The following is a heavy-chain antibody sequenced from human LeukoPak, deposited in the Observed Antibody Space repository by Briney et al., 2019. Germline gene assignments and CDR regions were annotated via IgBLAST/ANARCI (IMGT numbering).Heavy chain of an antibody. V-gene: IGHV3-23*01. Sequence: GGSLRLSCAASGFIFTNYDMNWVRQAPGKGLEWVSGISGSGDTTDYADSVKGRFTISRDNSKNTLYLQMNSLRAEDTAVYYCSSGWYGAFDIWGQGTMVTVSS. CDR3: SSGWYGAFDI. CDR2: ISGSGDTT. J-gene: IGHJ3*02. D-gene: IGHD6-19*01. CDR1: GFIFTNYD.